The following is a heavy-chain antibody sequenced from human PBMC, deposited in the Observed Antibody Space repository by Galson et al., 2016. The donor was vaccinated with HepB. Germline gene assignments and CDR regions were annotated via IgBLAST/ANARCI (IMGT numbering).Heavy chain of an antibody. CDR1: RFTFSSYA. D-gene: IGHD6-6*01. J-gene: IGHJ4*02. CDR2: ISGSGGST. V-gene: IGHV3-23*01. Sequence: SLRLSCAASRFTFSSYAMSWVRQAPGKGLEWVSAISGSGGSTYYADSVKGRFTISRDNSKNTLYLQMNSLRAEDTAVYYCAKNIYSNSSPLDYWGQGTLVTVSS. CDR3: AKNIYSNSSPLDY.